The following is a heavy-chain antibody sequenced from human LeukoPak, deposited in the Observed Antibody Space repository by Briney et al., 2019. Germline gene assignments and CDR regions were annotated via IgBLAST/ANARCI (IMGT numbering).Heavy chain of an antibody. J-gene: IGHJ4*02. CDR1: GFTFSGYS. CDR2: ISRSSTYI. D-gene: IGHD1-26*01. Sequence: GGSLRLSCAASGFTFSGYSMNWVRQAPGKGLEWVSSISRSSTYIYYADSVRGRFTISRDNAKNSLYLQMNSLRVEDTAVYYCARDIGSGNYFDYWGQGTLVAVSS. CDR3: ARDIGSGNYFDY. V-gene: IGHV3-21*04.